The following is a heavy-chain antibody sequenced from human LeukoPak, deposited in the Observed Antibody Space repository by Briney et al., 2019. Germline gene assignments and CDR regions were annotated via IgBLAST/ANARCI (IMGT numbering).Heavy chain of an antibody. CDR3: AREWLYYYDSSGYYYGSDYFQH. J-gene: IGHJ1*01. CDR2: ISSSSSYI. CDR1: GFTFSSYS. V-gene: IGHV3-21*01. Sequence: GGSLRLSCAASGFTFSSYSMNWVRQAPGKGLEWVSSISSSSSYIYYADSVKGRFTISRDNAKNSLYLQMNSLRAEDTAVYYCAREWLYYYDSSGYYYGSDYFQHWGQGTLVTVSS. D-gene: IGHD3-22*01.